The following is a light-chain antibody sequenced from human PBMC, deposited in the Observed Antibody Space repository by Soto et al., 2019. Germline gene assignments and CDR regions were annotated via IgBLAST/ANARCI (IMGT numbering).Light chain of an antibody. CDR2: GTS. Sequence: EIVLTQSPGTLSLSPGERSTLSCRASQSVSSSNLAWYQQKPGQAPRLLIYGTSGRATDIPERFSGSGSGTVFTHNISILEPEDFTVYCCKQHGSSPMFSFGAATIVDIK. V-gene: IGKV3-20*01. CDR1: QSVSSSN. J-gene: IGKJ3*01. CDR3: KQHGSSPMFS.